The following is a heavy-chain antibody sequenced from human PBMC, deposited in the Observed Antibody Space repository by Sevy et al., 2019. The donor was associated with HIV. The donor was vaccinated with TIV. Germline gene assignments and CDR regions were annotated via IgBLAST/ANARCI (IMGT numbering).Heavy chain of an antibody. Sequence: GGYLRLSCAASGFSFSNYWMSWVRQAPGKGLEWVANIKQDGSKRESVDSVKGRLTISRDNGKNSVYLQMDSLRAEDTAVYYYSRQGSGGFDYWGQGTPVTVSS. CDR2: IKQDGSKR. V-gene: IGHV3-7*01. J-gene: IGHJ4*02. CDR1: GFSFSNYW. D-gene: IGHD2-15*01. CDR3: SRQGSGGFDY.